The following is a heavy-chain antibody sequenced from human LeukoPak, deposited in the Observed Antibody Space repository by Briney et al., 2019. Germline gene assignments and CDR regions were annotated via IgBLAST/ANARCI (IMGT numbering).Heavy chain of an antibody. Sequence: PGGSLRLSCAASGFTFSRYGMHWVRQTPGKGLEWVAVISYDASNKYYADSVKGRFTISRDNSKNTLYRQMNSLRAEDTAVYYCARVPPKLERVMSDAFDIWGQGTMVTVSS. J-gene: IGHJ3*02. CDR2: ISYDASNK. CDR1: GFTFSRYG. D-gene: IGHD1-1*01. CDR3: ARVPPKLERVMSDAFDI. V-gene: IGHV3-30*03.